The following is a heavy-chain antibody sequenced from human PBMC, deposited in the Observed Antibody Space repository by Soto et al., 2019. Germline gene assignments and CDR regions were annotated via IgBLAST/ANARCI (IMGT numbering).Heavy chain of an antibody. Sequence: GGSLRLSCAASGFTFSSYAMSWVRQAPGKGLEWVSAISGSGGSTYYADSVKGRFTISRDNSKNTLYLQMNSLRAEDTAVYYCAKEGVAVAGTARDGTQYYFDYWGQGTLVTVSS. J-gene: IGHJ4*02. CDR1: GFTFSSYA. D-gene: IGHD6-19*01. CDR2: ISGSGGST. CDR3: AKEGVAVAGTARDGTQYYFDY. V-gene: IGHV3-23*01.